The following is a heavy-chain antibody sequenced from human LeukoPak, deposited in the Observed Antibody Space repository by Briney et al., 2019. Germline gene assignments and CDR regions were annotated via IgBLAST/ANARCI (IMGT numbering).Heavy chain of an antibody. CDR2: IRYDGSNK. D-gene: IGHD3-16*02. J-gene: IGHJ4*02. CDR1: GFTFSSYG. V-gene: IGHV3-30*02. CDR3: ATPEDKDYDYVWGSYRQAWYYFDY. Sequence: GGSLRLSCAASGFTFSSYGMHWVRQAPGKGLEWVAFIRYDGSNKYYADSVKGRFTISRDNSKNTLYLQMSSLRAEDTAVYYCATPEDKDYDYVWGSYRQAWYYFDYWGQGTLVTVSS.